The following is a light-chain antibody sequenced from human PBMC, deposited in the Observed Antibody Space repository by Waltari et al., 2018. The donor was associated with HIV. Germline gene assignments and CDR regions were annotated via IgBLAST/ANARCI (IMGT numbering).Light chain of an antibody. Sequence: EVVMTQSPATLSVSPGEGATLSCRASQSVGSNLAWYQQKTGQAPRLLIYGASSRATRIPARFSGSGSGTEFTLTISSLQSEDFAIYFCQQYNNRPPLTFGGRTKVEIK. J-gene: IGKJ4*01. CDR1: QSVGSN. CDR3: QQYNNRPPLT. CDR2: GAS. V-gene: IGKV3D-15*01.